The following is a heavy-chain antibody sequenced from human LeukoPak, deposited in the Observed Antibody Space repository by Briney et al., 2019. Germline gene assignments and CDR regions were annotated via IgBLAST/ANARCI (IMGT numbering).Heavy chain of an antibody. CDR2: IYYSGST. CDR1: GGSISSGDYY. V-gene: IGHV4-30-4*08. Sequence: TLSLTCTVSGGSISSGDYYWSWIRQPPGKGLEWIGYIYYSGSTYYNPSLKSRVTISVDTSKNQFSLKLSSVTAADTAVYYCARDKGYYDSSGYHPTGDAFDIWGQGTMVTVSS. J-gene: IGHJ3*02. CDR3: ARDKGYYDSSGYHPTGDAFDI. D-gene: IGHD3-22*01.